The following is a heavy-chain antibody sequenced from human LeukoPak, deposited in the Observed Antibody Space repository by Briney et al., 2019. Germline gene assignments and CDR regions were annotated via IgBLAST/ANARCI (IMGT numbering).Heavy chain of an antibody. CDR2: IDGSGTRT. CDR3: ARDRGGYSTDFDW. V-gene: IGHV3-23*01. D-gene: IGHD5-12*01. Sequence: PGGSLRLSCAASGFSFSSSVMSWVRQAPGKGPEWVSTIDGSGTRTFYALSFNGRFIISRDNSMNTLYLQMDGLRAEDTAGYYCARDRGGYSTDFDWWGQGALVTVSS. J-gene: IGHJ4*02. CDR1: GFSFSSSV.